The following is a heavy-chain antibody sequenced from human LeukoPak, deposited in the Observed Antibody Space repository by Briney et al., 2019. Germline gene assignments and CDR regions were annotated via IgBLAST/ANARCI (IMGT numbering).Heavy chain of an antibody. CDR3: ARRITIAAAGWGYGMDV. CDR2: IRHDGSDK. J-gene: IGHJ6*02. CDR1: GYTFNNHW. V-gene: IGHV3-7*03. Sequence: GGSLRLSCAASGYTFNNHWMSWVRQAPGKGLEWVANIRHDGSDKKYVDSVKGRFTISRDNAENLLFLQMNSLRAEDTAVYYCARRITIAAAGWGYGMDVWGQGTTVTVSS. D-gene: IGHD6-13*01.